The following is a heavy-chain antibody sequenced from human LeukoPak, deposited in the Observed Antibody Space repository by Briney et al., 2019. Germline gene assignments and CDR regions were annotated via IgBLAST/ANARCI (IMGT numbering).Heavy chain of an antibody. D-gene: IGHD6-19*01. J-gene: IGHJ4*02. V-gene: IGHV3-48*03. Sequence: PGGSLRLSCAASGFTFSSYEKNWVRQAPGKGLEWVSYISSSGTTIYYADSVKGRFTISRDNAKNSLYLQMNSLRAEDTAVYYCARAVAGTGGGFFDYWGQGTLVTVSS. CDR2: ISSSGTTI. CDR3: ARAVAGTGGGFFDY. CDR1: GFTFSSYE.